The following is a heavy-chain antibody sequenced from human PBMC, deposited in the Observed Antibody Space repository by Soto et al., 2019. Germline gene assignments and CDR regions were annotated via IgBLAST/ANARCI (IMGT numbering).Heavy chain of an antibody. J-gene: IGHJ6*03. D-gene: IGHD2-15*01. V-gene: IGHV3-73*01. CDR2: SRSKPNTDAT. Sequence: EVQLVESGGGLVQPGGSLKLSCAASGFTFSDSAMHWVRQASGKGLEWVGRSRSKPNTDATAYAASVKGRFTISRDDSKETAYLQMNGLKTGATSVYYCTSHVDCSGRSCYSGYYYYMDVWGEGTTVTVSS. CDR1: GFTFSDSA. CDR3: TSHVDCSGRSCYSGYYYYMDV.